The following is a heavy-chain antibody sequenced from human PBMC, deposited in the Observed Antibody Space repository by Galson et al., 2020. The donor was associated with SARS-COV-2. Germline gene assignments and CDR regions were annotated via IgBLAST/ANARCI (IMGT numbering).Heavy chain of an antibody. CDR2: INHSGST. Sequence: SETLSLTCAVYGGSFSGYYWSWIRQPPGKGLEWIGEINHSGSTNYNPSLKSRVTISVDTSKNQFSLKLSSVTAADTAVYYCARALYSGSYGPDYWGQGTLVTVSS. CDR1: GGSFSGYY. CDR3: ARALYSGSYGPDY. D-gene: IGHD1-26*01. V-gene: IGHV4-34*01. J-gene: IGHJ4*02.